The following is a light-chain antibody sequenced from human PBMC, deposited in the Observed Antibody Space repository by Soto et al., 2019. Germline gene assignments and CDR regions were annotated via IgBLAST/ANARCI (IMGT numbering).Light chain of an antibody. J-gene: IGKJ2*01. V-gene: IGKV3-15*01. Sequence: EIVMTQSPAPLSVSPGERATLSCRASQSVSSNLAWYQQKPGQAPRLLIYGASTRATGIPARFSGSGSGTEFTLTISSLQSEDFAVYYCQQYTNCPPYTFGQGTKLEIK. CDR1: QSVSSN. CDR2: GAS. CDR3: QQYTNCPPYT.